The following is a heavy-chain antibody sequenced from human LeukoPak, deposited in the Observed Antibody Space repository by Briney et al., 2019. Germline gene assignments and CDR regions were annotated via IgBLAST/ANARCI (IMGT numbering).Heavy chain of an antibody. J-gene: IGHJ5*02. CDR2: LDPEDGET. CDR3: ATVYSGYDVRASSDNWFDP. Sequence: ASVKVSCKVSGYTLTELSMHWVRQAPGKGLEWMGGLDPEDGETIYAQKLQGRVTMTEDTSTDTAYMELSSLRSEDTAVYYCATVYSGYDVRASSDNWFDPWGQGTLVTVSS. V-gene: IGHV1-24*01. D-gene: IGHD5-12*01. CDR1: GYTLTELS.